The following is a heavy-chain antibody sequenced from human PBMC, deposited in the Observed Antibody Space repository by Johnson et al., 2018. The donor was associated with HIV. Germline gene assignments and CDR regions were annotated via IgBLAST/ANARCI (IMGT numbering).Heavy chain of an antibody. Sequence: QVQLVESGGGVVQPGRSLRLSCAASGFTFSSYAMHWVRQAPGKGLEWVAVIPYDGSNIYYADSVKGRFPISRDNSKNTLYLQMNSMRAEDTAVYYCAREKRCSYGNEAFDIWGQGTMVTVSS. D-gene: IGHD5-18*01. J-gene: IGHJ3*02. CDR2: IPYDGSNI. V-gene: IGHV3-30-3*01. CDR3: AREKRCSYGNEAFDI. CDR1: GFTFSSYA.